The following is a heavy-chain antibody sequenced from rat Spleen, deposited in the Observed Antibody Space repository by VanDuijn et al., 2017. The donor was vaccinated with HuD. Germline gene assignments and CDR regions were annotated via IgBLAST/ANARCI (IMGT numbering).Heavy chain of an antibody. J-gene: IGHJ4*01. V-gene: IGHV5-17*01. CDR2: IIYDGSST. CDR3: ARLWPDYYVMDA. Sequence: EVQLVESGGGLVQPGRSLKFSCAASGFTFSDYAMAWVRQAPKKGPEWVATIIYDGSSTYYRDSVKGRFTISRDNAKSTLYLQMDSLRSEDTATYYCARLWPDYYVMDAWGQGASVTVSS. CDR1: GFTFSDYA.